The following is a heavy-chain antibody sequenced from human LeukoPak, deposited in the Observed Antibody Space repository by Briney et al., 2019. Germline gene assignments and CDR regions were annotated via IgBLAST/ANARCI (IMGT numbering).Heavy chain of an antibody. Sequence: GGSLRLSCAASGFTLRSSAMSWVRQAPGKGLEWVSAISGDGGTISYAASVRGRFTISRDNAKNTLLLQMSSLRAGDTALYYCAKELYGNPSGYWGQGTRVTVSS. J-gene: IGHJ4*02. CDR3: AKELYGNPSGY. CDR2: ISGDGGTI. D-gene: IGHD2-8*01. V-gene: IGHV3-23*01. CDR1: GFTLRSSA.